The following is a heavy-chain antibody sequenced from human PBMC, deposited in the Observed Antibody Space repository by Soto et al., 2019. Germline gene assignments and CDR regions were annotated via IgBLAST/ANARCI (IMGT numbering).Heavy chain of an antibody. J-gene: IGHJ6*03. CDR3: ARFGMMVLAGGYEYYYMDV. CDR2: INTDGNIT. D-gene: IGHD3-10*01. CDR1: GFTFSSFW. V-gene: IGHV3-74*01. Sequence: EVQLVESGGDVVRPGGSLRLSCVASGFTFSSFWMHWVRQVPGRGLVWVSRINTDGNITNYEDSVKGRFTVSRDNAKNTLYLQMNSLRAEDTAVFYCARFGMMVLAGGYEYYYMDVWGKGTTVTVSS.